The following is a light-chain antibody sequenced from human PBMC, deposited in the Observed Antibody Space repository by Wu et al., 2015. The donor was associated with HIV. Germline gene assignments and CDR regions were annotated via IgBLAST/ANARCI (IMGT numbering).Light chain of an antibody. J-gene: IGKJ2*03. Sequence: DIQMTQSPSSLPASVGDKVTITCRASRHIRNSLAWLQQRPGQAPKLLLYAASTLESGVPSRFSGTGYGTDFTLTISGLQPDDFATYYCQQHSSIPYSFGQGTRLDIK. V-gene: IGKV1-NL1*01. CDR3: QQHSSIPYS. CDR2: AAS. CDR1: RHIRNS.